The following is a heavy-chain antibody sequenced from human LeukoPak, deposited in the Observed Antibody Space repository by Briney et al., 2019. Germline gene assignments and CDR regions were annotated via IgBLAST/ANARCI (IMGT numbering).Heavy chain of an antibody. CDR3: ARAPRISGHYHFDY. Sequence: PGGALRLSCAASGFTFNSYTLNGARQAPGKGVEGISYIGSSSVTIYYADSVKGRFTISRDNAKNSLYLQMTSLRAEDSAVYYCARAPRISGHYHFDYWGQGTLVTVSS. CDR1: GFTFNSYT. CDR2: IGSSSVTI. J-gene: IGHJ4*02. D-gene: IGHD1-26*01. V-gene: IGHV3-48*01.